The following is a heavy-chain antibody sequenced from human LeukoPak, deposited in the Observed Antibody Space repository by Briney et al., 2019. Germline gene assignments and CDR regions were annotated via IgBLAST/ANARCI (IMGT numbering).Heavy chain of an antibody. CDR2: IYYSGST. V-gene: IGHV4-59*08. D-gene: IGHD4-17*01. J-gene: IGHJ5*02. CDR3: ARRVRLRSNWFDP. Sequence: SETLSLTCTVSGGSISSYYWSWIRQPPGKGLEWIGYIYYSGSTNYNPSLKGRVTISVDTSKNQFSLKLSSVTAADTAVYYCARRVRLRSNWFDPWGQGTLVTDSS. CDR1: GGSISSYY.